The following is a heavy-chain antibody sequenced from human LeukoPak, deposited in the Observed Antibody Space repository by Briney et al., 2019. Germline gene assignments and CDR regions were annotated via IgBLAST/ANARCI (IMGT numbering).Heavy chain of an antibody. V-gene: IGHV3-53*01. J-gene: IGHJ4*02. Sequence: GGSLRLSCAASGFTVSSNYMSWVRQAPGKGLEWVSVIYSDGSTYYADSVKGRFTISRDDSKNMLWLQMNSLRADDTAVYYCASIKSGALHYWGQGTLVTVSS. CDR1: GFTVSSNY. D-gene: IGHD1-26*01. CDR2: IYSDGST. CDR3: ASIKSGALHY.